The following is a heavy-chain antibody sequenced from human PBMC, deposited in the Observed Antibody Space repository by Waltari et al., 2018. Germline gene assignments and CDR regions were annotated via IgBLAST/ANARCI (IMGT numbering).Heavy chain of an antibody. D-gene: IGHD4-17*01. J-gene: IGHJ4*02. Sequence: EVQLVESGGGLVQPGGSLRLSCAASGFSLSAYGMNWVRQAPGRGVDWLSFISRVVPTIHYADSVNGRFTVSRDNTKNSLSLQMNSLRAEDTAVYYCARVWGVTTSDFWGQGTLVTVSS. CDR2: ISRVVPTI. V-gene: IGHV3-48*03. CDR1: GFSLSAYG. CDR3: ARVWGVTTSDF.